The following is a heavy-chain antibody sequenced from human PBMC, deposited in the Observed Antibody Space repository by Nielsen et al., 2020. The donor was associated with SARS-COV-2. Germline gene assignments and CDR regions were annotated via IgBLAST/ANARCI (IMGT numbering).Heavy chain of an antibody. V-gene: IGHV3-9*01. Sequence: SLKISCAASGFTFDDYAMHWVRQAPGKGLEWVSGISWNSGSIGYADSVKGRFTISRDNAKNSLYLQMNSLRAEDTALYYCARDSGDFWSGYSNTDYWGQGTLVTVSS. CDR2: ISWNSGSI. J-gene: IGHJ4*02. CDR1: GFTFDDYA. D-gene: IGHD3-3*01. CDR3: ARDSGDFWSGYSNTDY.